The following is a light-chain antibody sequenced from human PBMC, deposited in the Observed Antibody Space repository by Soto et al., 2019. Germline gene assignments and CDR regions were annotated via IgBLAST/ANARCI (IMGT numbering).Light chain of an antibody. V-gene: IGKV3D-20*02. CDR1: QSVSSTS. Sequence: EIVLPQSPATLSFSPCGRVILSCGASQSVSSTSIAWYQHRLGQAPRLLIYDASNRATGIPARFSGSGYGTDFTLTISSLEPEDFAVYYCQQRSKWPTLGQGTRLEIK. J-gene: IGKJ5*01. CDR3: QQRSKWPT. CDR2: DAS.